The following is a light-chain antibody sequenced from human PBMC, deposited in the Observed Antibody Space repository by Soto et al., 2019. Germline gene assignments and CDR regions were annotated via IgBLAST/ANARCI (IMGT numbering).Light chain of an antibody. Sequence: DIVMTQTPLSSSVTLGQPASISCRSSQSLVHSDGNTYLSWLQQRPGQPPRLLIYAISNRFSGVPDRFGGSGAGTDFTLKISRVEAEDVGVYYCMQATQSYTFGQGTKLEIK. CDR2: AIS. V-gene: IGKV2-24*01. CDR3: MQATQSYT. J-gene: IGKJ2*01. CDR1: QSLVHSDGNTY.